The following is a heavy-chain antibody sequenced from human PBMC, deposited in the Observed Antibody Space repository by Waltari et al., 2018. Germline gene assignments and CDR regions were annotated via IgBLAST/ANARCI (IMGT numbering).Heavy chain of an antibody. CDR2: ISSSSSYI. Sequence: EVQLVESGGGLVKPGGSLRLSCAASGFTFSSYSMNWVRQAPGKGLEWVSSISSSSSYIYYADSVKGRFTISRDNAKNSLYLQMNSLRAEDTAVYYCARKMGVSDAFDIWGQGTMVTVSS. D-gene: IGHD3-16*01. J-gene: IGHJ3*02. CDR3: ARKMGVSDAFDI. CDR1: GFTFSSYS. V-gene: IGHV3-21*01.